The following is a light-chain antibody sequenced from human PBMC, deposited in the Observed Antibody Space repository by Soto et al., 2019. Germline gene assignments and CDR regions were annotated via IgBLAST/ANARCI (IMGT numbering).Light chain of an antibody. CDR1: QNVNSW. V-gene: IGKV1-5*03. CDR2: KAS. CDR3: QQHNDYPLT. Sequence: DIQMTQSPSTLSASVGDRVTITCRASQNVNSWLAWYQQKPGKAPKLLIYKASSLESAVPSRFSGSGSGTEFSLTINSLQPDDSATYYCQQHNDYPLTFGGGTKVEIK. J-gene: IGKJ4*01.